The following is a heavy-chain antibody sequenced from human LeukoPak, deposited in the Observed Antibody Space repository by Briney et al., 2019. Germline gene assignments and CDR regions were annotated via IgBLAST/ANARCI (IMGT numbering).Heavy chain of an antibody. CDR3: ATQTDYQTYDYVWGSYRYTAGVDY. CDR1: GFTFSSYG. Sequence: GGSLRLSCAASGFTFSSYGMHWVRQAPGKGLEWVAFIRYDGSNKYYADSVKGRLTISRDNSKNTLYLQMNSLRAEDTAVYYCATQTDYQTYDYVWGSYRYTAGVDYWGQGTLVTVSS. CDR2: IRYDGSNK. D-gene: IGHD3-16*02. J-gene: IGHJ4*02. V-gene: IGHV3-30*02.